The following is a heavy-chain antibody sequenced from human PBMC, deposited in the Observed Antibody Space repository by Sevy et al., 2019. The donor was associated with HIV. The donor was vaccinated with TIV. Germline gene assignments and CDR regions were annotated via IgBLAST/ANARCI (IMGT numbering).Heavy chain of an antibody. Sequence: GGSLSLSCTASGLTFGDYCMSWVRQAPGKGLEWVAFLKSDVYGGTVDHAASVRGRFVISGDDSKTIAYLQMNDLKTDDTGVYYCTRWKAAQSIFDYWGQGALVTVSS. D-gene: IGHD6-13*01. CDR1: GLTFGDYC. CDR2: LKSDVYGGTV. CDR3: TRWKAAQSIFDY. V-gene: IGHV3-49*04. J-gene: IGHJ4*02.